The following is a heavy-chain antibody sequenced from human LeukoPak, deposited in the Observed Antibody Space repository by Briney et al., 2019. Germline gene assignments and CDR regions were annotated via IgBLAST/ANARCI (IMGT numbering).Heavy chain of an antibody. D-gene: IGHD3-3*01. CDR1: GDSISSGSYY. CDR2: IYTSGST. J-gene: IGHJ4*02. CDR3: ARVENTVWSGYYDY. Sequence: KPSQTLSLTCTVSGDSISSGSYYWSWIRQPAGKGLEWIGRIYTSGSTNYNPSLKSRVTISVDTSKNQFSLKLSSVTAADTAVYYCARVENTVWSGYYDYWGQGTLVTVSS. V-gene: IGHV4-61*02.